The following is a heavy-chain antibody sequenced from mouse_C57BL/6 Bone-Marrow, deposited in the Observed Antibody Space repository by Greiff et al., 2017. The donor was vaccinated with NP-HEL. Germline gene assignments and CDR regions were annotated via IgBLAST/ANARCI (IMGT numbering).Heavy chain of an antibody. V-gene: IGHV14-4*01. J-gene: IGHJ4*01. D-gene: IGHD1-1*01. CDR3: TTYYGSSYAMDY. CDR1: GFNIKDDY. Sequence: EVQLQQSGAELVRPGASVKLSCTASGFNIKDDYMHWVKQRPEQGLEWIGWIDPENGDTEYASKFQGKATITADTSSNTAYLQLSSLTSEDTAVYYCTTYYGSSYAMDYWGQGTSVTVSS. CDR2: IDPENGDT.